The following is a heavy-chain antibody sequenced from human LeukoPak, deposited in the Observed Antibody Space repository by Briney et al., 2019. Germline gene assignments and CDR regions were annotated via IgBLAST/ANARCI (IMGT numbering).Heavy chain of an antibody. D-gene: IGHD3-10*01. J-gene: IGHJ4*02. CDR2: IYYSGST. Sequence: SETLSLTCTVSGYSISSGYYWGWIRQPPGKGLEWIGSIYYSGSTYYNPSLKSRVTISVDTSKNQFSLKLSSVTAADTAVYYCFYGSGSYRDIDYWGQGTLVTVSS. CDR1: GYSISSGYY. CDR3: FYGSGSYRDIDY. V-gene: IGHV4-38-2*02.